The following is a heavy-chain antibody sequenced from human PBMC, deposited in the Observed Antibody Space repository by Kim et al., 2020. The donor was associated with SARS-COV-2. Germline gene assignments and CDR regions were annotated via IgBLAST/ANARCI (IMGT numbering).Heavy chain of an antibody. CDR2: IIPIFGTA. Sequence: SVKVSCKASGGTFSSYAISWVRQAPGQGLEWMGGIIPIFGTANYAQKFQGRVTITADESTSTAYMELSSLRSEDTAVYYCARGLSSGSNPFDYWGQGTLVTVSS. D-gene: IGHD6-19*01. CDR1: GGTFSSYA. CDR3: ARGLSSGSNPFDY. J-gene: IGHJ4*02. V-gene: IGHV1-69*13.